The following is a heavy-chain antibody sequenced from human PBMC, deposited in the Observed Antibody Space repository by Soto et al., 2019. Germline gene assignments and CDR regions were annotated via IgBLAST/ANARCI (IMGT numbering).Heavy chain of an antibody. J-gene: IGHJ4*02. Sequence: GGSLRLSCAASGFTFSSYGMHWVRQAPGKGLEWVAVISYDGSNKYYADSVKGRFTLSRDNSKNTLYLQMNSLRAEDTAVYYCAKELRYYFDYWGQGTLVTVSS. CDR3: AKELRYYFDY. D-gene: IGHD3-10*01. CDR2: ISYDGSNK. CDR1: GFTFSSYG. V-gene: IGHV3-30*18.